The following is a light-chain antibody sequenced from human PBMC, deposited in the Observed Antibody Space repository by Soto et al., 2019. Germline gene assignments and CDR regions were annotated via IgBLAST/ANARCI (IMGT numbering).Light chain of an antibody. CDR1: QSVAGS. Sequence: EIVMTQSPATLSVSPGERATLSCRASQSVAGSLAWYQQKPGRAPRLLIYGASTRATGIPARFSGSGSETEFTLTISSLQSEDFAVYYCQQSNNWFRTFGQGTKVEIK. J-gene: IGKJ1*01. CDR2: GAS. CDR3: QQSNNWFRT. V-gene: IGKV3-15*01.